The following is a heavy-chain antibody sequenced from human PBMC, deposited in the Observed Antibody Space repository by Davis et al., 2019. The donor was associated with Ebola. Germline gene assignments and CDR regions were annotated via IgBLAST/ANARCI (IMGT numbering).Heavy chain of an antibody. V-gene: IGHV1-3*04. CDR3: ARDATVYGAYNWFEP. CDR1: GYSFTKYA. J-gene: IGHJ5*02. CDR2: INTDNDDT. Sequence: AASVKVSCKASGYSFTKYAMHWVRQAPGQRLEWMGWINTDNDDTKYSQKFQGRLTITRDTIASTAHMDLSTLRSEDTAVYYCARDATVYGAYNWFEPWGQGTLVTVSS. D-gene: IGHD2-8*01.